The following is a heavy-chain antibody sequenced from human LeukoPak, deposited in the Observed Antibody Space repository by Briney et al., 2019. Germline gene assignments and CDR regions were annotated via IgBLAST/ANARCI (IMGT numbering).Heavy chain of an antibody. V-gene: IGHV3-48*01. CDR1: GFTFSSYS. CDR3: ATGTLGGWHYFDY. Sequence: GGSLRLSCAASGFTFSSYSMNWVRLAPGKGLEWVSYISSSSSTIYYADSVKGRFTISRDNAKNSLYLQMNSLRAEDTAVYYCATGTLGGWHYFDYWGQGTLVTVSS. J-gene: IGHJ4*02. CDR2: ISSSSSTI. D-gene: IGHD2-15*01.